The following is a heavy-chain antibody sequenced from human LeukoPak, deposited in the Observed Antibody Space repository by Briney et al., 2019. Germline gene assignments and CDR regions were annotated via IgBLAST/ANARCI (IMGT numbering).Heavy chain of an antibody. CDR3: ARGITVVYYFDL. CDR2: IHYTGAT. D-gene: IGHD1-20*01. V-gene: IGHV4-34*01. J-gene: IGHJ2*01. Sequence: SETLSLTCAVHGGSFSGYYWSWFRQPPGEGLEWTGEIHYTGATNYSPSLKGRVTISPGASNNQVSLRMNSVTAADTAVYYCARGITVVYYFDLWGRGTLVTVSS. CDR1: GGSFSGYY.